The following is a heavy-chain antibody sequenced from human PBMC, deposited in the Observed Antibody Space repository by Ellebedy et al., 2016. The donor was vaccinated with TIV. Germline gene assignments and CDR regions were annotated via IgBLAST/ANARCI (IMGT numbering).Heavy chain of an antibody. V-gene: IGHV3-30*02. CDR3: AKDSAAFHDILTDNWIDS. Sequence: PGGSLRLSCAASGFTFNNYGMHWVRQAPGKGLAWVTLIRYDGSEQYFAASAKGRFTTSRDNSKNTVYLHMNSLRPEDTAVYYCAKDSAAFHDILTDNWIDSWGQGTLVTVSS. CDR2: IRYDGSEQ. D-gene: IGHD3-9*01. J-gene: IGHJ5*01. CDR1: GFTFNNYG.